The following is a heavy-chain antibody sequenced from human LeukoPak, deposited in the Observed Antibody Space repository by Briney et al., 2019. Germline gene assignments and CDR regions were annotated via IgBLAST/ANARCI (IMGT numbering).Heavy chain of an antibody. Sequence: ASVKVSCKASGYTFSGYYIHWVRQAPGQGLEWVGRDNPDSGGTKYAQKFQGRVTVTRDTSISTAYMELTSLRFDDTAVYYCARSDVVTADWYFDIWGRGTLVTVSS. D-gene: IGHD2-21*01. CDR3: ARSDVVTADWYFDI. V-gene: IGHV1-2*02. CDR2: DNPDSGGT. J-gene: IGHJ2*01. CDR1: GYTFSGYY.